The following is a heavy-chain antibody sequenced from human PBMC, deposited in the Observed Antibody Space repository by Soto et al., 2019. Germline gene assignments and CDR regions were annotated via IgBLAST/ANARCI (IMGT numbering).Heavy chain of an antibody. CDR1: GFTFSSYG. D-gene: IGHD2-15*01. Sequence: GGSLRLSCAASGFTFSSYGMHWVRQAPGKGLEWVAVIWYDGSNKYYADSVKGRFTISRVNSKNTLYLQMNSLRAEDTAVYYCARDFGYCSGGSCYSEYFDYWGQGTLVTVSS. J-gene: IGHJ4*02. CDR2: IWYDGSNK. CDR3: ARDFGYCSGGSCYSEYFDY. V-gene: IGHV3-33*01.